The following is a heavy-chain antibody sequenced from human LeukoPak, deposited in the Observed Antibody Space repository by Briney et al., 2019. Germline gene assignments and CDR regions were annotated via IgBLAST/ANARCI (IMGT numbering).Heavy chain of an antibody. CDR2: ISAYNGNT. CDR1: GYTFTSYG. J-gene: IGHJ6*02. D-gene: IGHD4-17*01. V-gene: IGHV1-18*01. CDR3: ARYGDPLYYYYGMDV. Sequence: GASVKVSCKASGYTFTSYGISWVRQAPGQGLEWMGWISAYNGNTNYAQKLQGRVTMTTDTSTSTAYMELRSLRSDDTAVYYCARYGDPLYYYYGMDVWGQGTTVTVSS.